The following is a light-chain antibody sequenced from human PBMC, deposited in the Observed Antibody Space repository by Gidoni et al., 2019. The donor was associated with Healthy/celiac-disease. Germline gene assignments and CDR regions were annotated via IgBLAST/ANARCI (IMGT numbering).Light chain of an antibody. V-gene: IGKV1-33*01. CDR2: DAS. CDR3: QQYDNPIT. CDR1: QDISNY. J-gene: IGKJ5*01. Sequence: DIQMTQSPSSLSASVGDRVTITCQASQDISNYLNWYQQKPGKAPKLLIYDASNLETGVPSRFSGSGSGTDFTFTISSLQPEDIATYYCQQYDNPITFGQGTRLGIK.